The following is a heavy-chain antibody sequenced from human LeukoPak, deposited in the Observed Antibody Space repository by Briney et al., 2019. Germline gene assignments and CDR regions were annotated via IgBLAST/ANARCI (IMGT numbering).Heavy chain of an antibody. D-gene: IGHD3-22*01. Sequence: GGSLRLSCAASGFTFSSYGMHWVRQAPGKGLEWVAVIWYDGSNKYYADSVKGRFTISRDNSKNTLYLQMNSLRAEDTAVYYCARIHSLYYYDSSGYGAFDIWGQGTMVTVSS. V-gene: IGHV3-33*01. CDR2: IWYDGSNK. CDR3: ARIHSLYYYDSSGYGAFDI. CDR1: GFTFSSYG. J-gene: IGHJ3*02.